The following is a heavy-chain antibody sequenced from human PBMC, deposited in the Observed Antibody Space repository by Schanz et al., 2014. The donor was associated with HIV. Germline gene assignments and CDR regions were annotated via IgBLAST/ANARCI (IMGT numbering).Heavy chain of an antibody. V-gene: IGHV3-23*01. D-gene: IGHD2-2*01. Sequence: EVRLLESGGGLVQPGGSLRLSCAASGFSFSSFAMIWVRQSAGKGLAWVSGISGSGGKTYYADSVKGRFTVSRDNSKNTLYLQMDSLRAEDTALYFCAKSTWVDNCGQGTLVTVSS. CDR1: GFSFSSFA. J-gene: IGHJ4*02. CDR2: ISGSGGKT. CDR3: AKSTWVDN.